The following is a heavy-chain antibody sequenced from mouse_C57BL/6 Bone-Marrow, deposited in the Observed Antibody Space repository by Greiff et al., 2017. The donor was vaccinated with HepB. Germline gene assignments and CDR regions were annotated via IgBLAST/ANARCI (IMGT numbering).Heavy chain of an antibody. CDR3: ARERSLRGFAY. CDR2: IHPKSGST. CDR1: GYTFTSYW. J-gene: IGHJ3*01. Sequence: QVQLQQPGAELVKPGASVKLSCKASGYTFTSYWMHWVKQRPGQGLEWIGMIHPKSGSTNYNEKFKSKATLTVDKSSSTAYMQLSSLTSEDSAVYYCARERSLRGFAYWGQGTLVTVSA. D-gene: IGHD1-1*01. V-gene: IGHV1-64*01.